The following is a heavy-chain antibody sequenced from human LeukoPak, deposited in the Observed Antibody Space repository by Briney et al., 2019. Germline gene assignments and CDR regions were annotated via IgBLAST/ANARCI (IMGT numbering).Heavy chain of an antibody. CDR2: ISSGSSTI. CDR3: ARGETARVDY. J-gene: IGHJ4*02. V-gene: IGHV3-48*02. Sequence: PGGSLRLSCAASGFTFSTYNMNWVRQAPGKGLEWLSYISSGSSTIYYADSVEGRFTISRDNAKNSLYLQMNSLRDKDTAVYYCARGETARVDYWGQGILVTVSS. CDR1: GFTFSTYN. D-gene: IGHD3-16*01.